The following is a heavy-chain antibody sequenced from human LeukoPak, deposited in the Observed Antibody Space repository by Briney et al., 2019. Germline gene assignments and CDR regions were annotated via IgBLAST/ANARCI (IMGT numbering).Heavy chain of an antibody. J-gene: IGHJ4*02. V-gene: IGHV3-23*01. CDR1: GFTFSSYA. CDR2: ISGSGGST. CDR3: ARSNGWYLDY. Sequence: GGSLRLSCAASGFTFSSYAMSWVRQAPGKGLEWVSAISGSGGSTNYADAVKGRFTISRDNSKTTLYLHMNSLRVEDTAVYYCARSNGWYLDYWGQGTLVTVSS. D-gene: IGHD6-19*01.